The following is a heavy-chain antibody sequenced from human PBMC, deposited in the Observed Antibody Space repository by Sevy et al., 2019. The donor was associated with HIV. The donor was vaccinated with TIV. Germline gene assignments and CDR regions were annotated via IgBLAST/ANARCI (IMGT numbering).Heavy chain of an antibody. CDR2: ISNSSSYI. CDR3: ASEKEQLVLWPYYGMDV. Sequence: GGSLRLSCAASGLRFSNYNMNWVRQAPGQGLEWVACISNSSSYIYYVDSVKGRFTTSGDNDKNSLYLQMNSLRAEDTAVYYCASEKEQLVLWPYYGMDVWGQGTTVTVSS. CDR1: GLRFSNYN. J-gene: IGHJ6*02. D-gene: IGHD6-13*01. V-gene: IGHV3-21*01.